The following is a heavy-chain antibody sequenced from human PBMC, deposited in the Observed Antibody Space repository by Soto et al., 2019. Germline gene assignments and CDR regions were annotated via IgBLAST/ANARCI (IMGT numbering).Heavy chain of an antibody. CDR3: AAEGYSSSWLDYYYYGMDV. J-gene: IGHJ6*02. CDR2: IVVGSGNT. Sequence: SVKVSCKASGFTFTSSAVQWVRQARGQRLGWIGWIVVGSGNTNYAQKFQERVTITRDMSTSTAYMELSSLRSEDTAVYYCAAEGYSSSWLDYYYYGMDVWGQGTTVTV. V-gene: IGHV1-58*01. CDR1: GFTFTSSA. D-gene: IGHD6-13*01.